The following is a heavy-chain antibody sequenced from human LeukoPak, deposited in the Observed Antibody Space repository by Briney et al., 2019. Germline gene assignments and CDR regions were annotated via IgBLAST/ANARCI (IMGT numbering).Heavy chain of an antibody. J-gene: IGHJ4*02. CDR3: ARGGYGAFDY. CDR2: ISYDGSNK. CDR1: GFTFSSYA. Sequence: GGSLRLSCAASGFTFSSYAMHWVRQAPGKGLEWVAVISYDGSNKYYADSVKGRFTISRDNSKNTLYLQMNSLRAEDTAVYYCARGGYGAFDYWGQGTLVTVSS. D-gene: IGHD1-1*01. V-gene: IGHV3-30*04.